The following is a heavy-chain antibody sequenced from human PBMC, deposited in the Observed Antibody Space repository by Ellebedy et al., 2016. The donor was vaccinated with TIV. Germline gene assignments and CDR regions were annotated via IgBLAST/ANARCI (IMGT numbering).Heavy chain of an antibody. Sequence: SVKVSXXASGGTFSSYAISWVRQAPGQGLEWMGGIIPIFGTANYAQKFQGRVTITADESTSTAYMELSSLRSEDTAVYYCARDHTGIAVGKDWGQGTLVTVSS. J-gene: IGHJ4*02. CDR1: GGTFSSYA. CDR2: IIPIFGTA. D-gene: IGHD6-19*01. V-gene: IGHV1-69*13. CDR3: ARDHTGIAVGKD.